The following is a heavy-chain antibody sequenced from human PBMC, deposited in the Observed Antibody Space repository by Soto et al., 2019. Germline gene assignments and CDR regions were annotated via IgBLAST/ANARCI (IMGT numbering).Heavy chain of an antibody. Sequence: ASVKVCCKASADTFTCHGIQWVRQAPGQRLEWMGWINAANGDTKYSPKFQGRVTITRDTSASTAYMELSSLRSEDTAVYYCVRRHVSATGIDWFDPWGQGTLVTVSS. J-gene: IGHJ5*02. CDR2: INAANGDT. D-gene: IGHD6-13*01. CDR3: VRRHVSATGIDWFDP. CDR1: ADTFTCHG. V-gene: IGHV1-3*01.